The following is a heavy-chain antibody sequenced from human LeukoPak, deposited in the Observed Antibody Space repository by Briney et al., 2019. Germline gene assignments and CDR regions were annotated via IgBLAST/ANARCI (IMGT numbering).Heavy chain of an antibody. Sequence: SQTLSLTCAISGDRVSSNSAAWNWISQSPSRGLEWLGRTYYRSKWYNDYAVSVKSRITINPDTSKNQFSLQLNSVTPEDTAVYYCAREVDTAISRARYGMDVWGQGTTVTVSS. CDR1: GDRVSSNSAA. CDR2: TYYRSKWYN. J-gene: IGHJ6*02. V-gene: IGHV6-1*01. CDR3: AREVDTAISRARYGMDV. D-gene: IGHD5-18*01.